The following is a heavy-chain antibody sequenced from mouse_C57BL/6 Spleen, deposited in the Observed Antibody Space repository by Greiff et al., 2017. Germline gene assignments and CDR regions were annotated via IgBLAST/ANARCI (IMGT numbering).Heavy chain of an antibody. V-gene: IGHV1-47*01. D-gene: IGHD2-4*01. CDR1: GYTFTTYP. Sequence: VQRVESGAELVKPGASVQMSCKASGYTFTTYPIEWMKQNHGKSLEWIGNFHPYNDDTKYNEKFKGKATLTVEKSSSTVYLELSRLTSDDSAVYYCARRGYDYDPYFDYWGQGTTLTVSS. CDR3: ARRGYDYDPYFDY. J-gene: IGHJ2*01. CDR2: FHPYNDDT.